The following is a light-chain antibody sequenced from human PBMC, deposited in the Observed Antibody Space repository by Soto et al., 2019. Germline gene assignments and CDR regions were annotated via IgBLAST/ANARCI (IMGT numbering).Light chain of an antibody. Sequence: DIVMTQTPLSLPVTPGEPASISCRSSQSLLDSDDGNTYLDWYLQKPGQSPQLLIYLGSNRASGVPDRFSGSGSGTDFTLKISRVEAEDVGVYYCMQPLQSWTFGQGTKV. CDR3: MQPLQSWT. CDR2: LGS. V-gene: IGKV2-28*01. CDR1: QSLLDSDDGNTY. J-gene: IGKJ1*01.